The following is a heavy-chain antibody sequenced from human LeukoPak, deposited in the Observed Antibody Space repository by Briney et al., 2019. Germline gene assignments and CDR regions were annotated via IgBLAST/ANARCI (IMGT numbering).Heavy chain of an antibody. CDR3: VKGWLEYRN. CDR1: GFTFSSNG. J-gene: IGHJ4*02. V-gene: IGHV3-64D*06. CDR2: ISSDGDST. Sequence: GGSLRLSCSGSGFTFSSNGMNWVRQAPGKGLEYVSTISSDGDSTYYADSVKGRFTMSRDNSKNTLYLQMSGVRGEDTVVYYCVKGWLEYRNWGQGTLVSAAS. D-gene: IGHD5-24*01.